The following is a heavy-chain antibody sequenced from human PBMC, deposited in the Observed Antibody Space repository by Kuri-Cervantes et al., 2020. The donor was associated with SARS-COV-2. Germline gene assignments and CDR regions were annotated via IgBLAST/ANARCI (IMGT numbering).Heavy chain of an antibody. J-gene: IGHJ4*02. Sequence: SETLSLTGPVSGGSISSGGYYSSWIRQPPGQGLEWIGYIYHSRSTCYNPSLKSRVTISVDRSKNPLSLKLSSVTAADTAVYYCARSIAAAGPIDYWGQGNVVTVSS. CDR3: ARSIAAAGPIDY. D-gene: IGHD6-13*01. CDR2: IYHSRST. CDR1: GGSISSGGYY. V-gene: IGHV4-30-2*01.